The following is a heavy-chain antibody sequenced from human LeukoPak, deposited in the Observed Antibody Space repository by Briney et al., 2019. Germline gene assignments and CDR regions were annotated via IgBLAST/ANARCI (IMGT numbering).Heavy chain of an antibody. CDR1: GGSISSSSYY. Sequence: PSETLSLTCTVSGGSISSSSYYWGWIRQPPGKGLEWIGSIYYSGSTYYNPSLKSRVTISVDTSKNQFSLKLSSVTAADTAVYYCARGRLRYNWFDPWGQGTLVTVSS. CDR3: ARGRLRYNWFDP. CDR2: IYYSGST. V-gene: IGHV4-39*07. J-gene: IGHJ5*02.